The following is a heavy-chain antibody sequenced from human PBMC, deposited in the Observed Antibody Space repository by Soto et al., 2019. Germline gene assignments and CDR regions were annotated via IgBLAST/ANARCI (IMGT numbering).Heavy chain of an antibody. CDR3: ARGAYCSGGSCSAFDI. D-gene: IGHD2-15*01. V-gene: IGHV4-31*03. CDR1: GGSISSGGYY. Sequence: SETLSLTCTVSGGSISSGGYYWSWIRQHPGKALEWIGYIYYSGSTYYNPSLKSRVTISVDTSKNQFSLKLSSVTAADTAVYYCARGAYCSGGSCSAFDIWGQGTMVTVSS. J-gene: IGHJ3*02. CDR2: IYYSGST.